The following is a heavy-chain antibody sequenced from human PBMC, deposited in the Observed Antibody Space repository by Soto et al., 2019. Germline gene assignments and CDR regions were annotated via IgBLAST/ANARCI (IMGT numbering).Heavy chain of an antibody. D-gene: IGHD4-17*01. V-gene: IGHV3-7*01. Sequence: GFLRLSCAASGFTFSSYWINWVRQAPGKGLEWVANIKQDGSEKYYVDSVKGRFTISRDSAENSVYLQMHSLRAEDTAVYYCAASPDYGPQFDFWGQGSLVTVSS. CDR3: AASPDYGPQFDF. CDR2: IKQDGSEK. J-gene: IGHJ4*02. CDR1: GFTFSSYW.